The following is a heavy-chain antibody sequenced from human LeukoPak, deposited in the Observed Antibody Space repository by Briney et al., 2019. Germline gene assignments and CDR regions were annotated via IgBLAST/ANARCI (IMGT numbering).Heavy chain of an antibody. Sequence: GASVKVSCKASGYTFTGYYMHWVRQAPGQGLESMGWINPNSGGTNYAQKFQGRVIMTRDTSIGTAYMDLSRLRSDDTAVYYCARVLPYCSGGSCYLGYWGQGTLVTVSS. CDR3: ARVLPYCSGGSCYLGY. CDR1: GYTFTGYY. J-gene: IGHJ4*02. V-gene: IGHV1-2*02. CDR2: INPNSGGT. D-gene: IGHD2-15*01.